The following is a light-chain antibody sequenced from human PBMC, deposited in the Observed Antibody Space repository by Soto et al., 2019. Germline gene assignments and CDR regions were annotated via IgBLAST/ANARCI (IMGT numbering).Light chain of an antibody. CDR2: EVT. V-gene: IGLV2-14*01. J-gene: IGLJ1*01. Sequence: QSALTQPASVSGSPGQSITNSCTGSSSDVGNSNYVSWYQQHPGKAPKLIIYEVTNRPSGVSNRFSGSKSGNTASLTFSGLQADDEADYYCSSYTSTSSHYVFGTGTKLTVL. CDR3: SSYTSTSSHYV. CDR1: SSDVGNSNY.